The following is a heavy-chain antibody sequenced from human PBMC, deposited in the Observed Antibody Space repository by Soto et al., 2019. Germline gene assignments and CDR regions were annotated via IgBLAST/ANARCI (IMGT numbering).Heavy chain of an antibody. CDR3: ARVGYSSTGTTFHYHGLDV. J-gene: IGHJ6*02. Sequence: ASVKVSCKASGYTFTSYDINWVRQATGQGLEWMGWMNPNSGNTGYAQKFQGRVTMTRNTSISTAYMGLSSLRSEDTAMYYCARVGYSSTGTTFHYHGLDVWGQGTTVTVSS. V-gene: IGHV1-8*01. D-gene: IGHD3-22*01. CDR1: GYTFTSYD. CDR2: MNPNSGNT.